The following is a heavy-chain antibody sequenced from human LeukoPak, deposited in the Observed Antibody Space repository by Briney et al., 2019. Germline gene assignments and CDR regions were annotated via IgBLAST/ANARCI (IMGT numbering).Heavy chain of an antibody. CDR1: GVSISGSSYY. CDR2: IYYSGNT. D-gene: IGHD3-10*01. J-gene: IGHJ4*02. V-gene: IGHV4-39*01. Sequence: SETLSLTCTVSGVSISGSSYYWGWIRQPPGKGLEWIGSIYYSGNTYYNPSLKSRATISVDTSKNQFSLKLSSVTAADTAVYYCAKRYYSGAGSYPAHIDDWGQGTLVTVSS. CDR3: AKRYYSGAGSYPAHIDD.